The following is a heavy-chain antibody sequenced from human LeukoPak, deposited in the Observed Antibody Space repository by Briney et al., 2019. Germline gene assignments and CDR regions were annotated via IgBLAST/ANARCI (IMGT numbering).Heavy chain of an antibody. CDR1: GFIFSTYG. J-gene: IGHJ3*02. D-gene: IGHD3-10*01. Sequence: GGSLRLSCAASGFIFSTYGMHWVRQAPGKGLEWVAVIWYDGRNKYYAESLKGRFTISRENAKNSLYLQMNSLRAGDTAVYYCARAYRGYYGSGSYYNDAFDIWGQGTMVTVSS. CDR3: ARAYRGYYGSGSYYNDAFDI. V-gene: IGHV3-33*01. CDR2: IWYDGRNK.